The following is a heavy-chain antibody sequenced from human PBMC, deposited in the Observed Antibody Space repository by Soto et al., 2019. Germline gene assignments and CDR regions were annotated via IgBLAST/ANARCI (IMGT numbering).Heavy chain of an antibody. CDR3: ARVLGYCSSTSCYIGRNYYYYYGMDV. D-gene: IGHD2-2*02. CDR2: IILIFGTA. CDR1: GGTFSSYA. J-gene: IGHJ6*02. Sequence: ASVKVSCKASGGTFSSYAISWVRQAPGQGLKWMEGIILIFGTANYAQKFQGRVTITADESTSTAYMELSSLRSEDTAVYYCARVLGYCSSTSCYIGRNYYYYYGMDVWGQGTTVTVSS. V-gene: IGHV1-69*13.